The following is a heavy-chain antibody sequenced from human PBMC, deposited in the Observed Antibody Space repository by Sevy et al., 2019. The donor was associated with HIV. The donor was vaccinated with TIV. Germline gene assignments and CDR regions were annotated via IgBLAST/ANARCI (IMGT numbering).Heavy chain of an antibody. CDR1: GFAFRGSA. Sequence: GGSLRLSCAASGFAFRGSAIHWVRQAPGKGLEWIGRIRSKGNSFATVYVPSVKGRFTISRDDSKKTAYLEMSSLKIDDTAVYYCAGQVGDTVMAIFDYWGQGTLVTVSS. J-gene: IGHJ4*02. V-gene: IGHV3-73*01. CDR2: IRSKGNSFAT. CDR3: AGQVGDTVMAIFDY. D-gene: IGHD1-26*01.